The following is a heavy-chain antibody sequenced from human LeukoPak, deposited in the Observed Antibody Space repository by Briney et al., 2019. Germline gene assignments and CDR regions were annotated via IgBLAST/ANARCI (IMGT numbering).Heavy chain of an antibody. CDR1: GYTFTGYY. CDR2: INPNSGGT. V-gene: IGHV1-2*02. CDR3: ARDKYCGGDCYSSIFDY. J-gene: IGHJ4*02. D-gene: IGHD2-21*02. Sequence: ASVKVSCKASGYTFTGYYMHRVRQAPGQGLEWMGWINPNSGGTNYAQKFQGRVTMTRDTSISTAYMELSRLRSDDTAVYYCARDKYCGGDCYSSIFDYWGQGTLVTVSS.